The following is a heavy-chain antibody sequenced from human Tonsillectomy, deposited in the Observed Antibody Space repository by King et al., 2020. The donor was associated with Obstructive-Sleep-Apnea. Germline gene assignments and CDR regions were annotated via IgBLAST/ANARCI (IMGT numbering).Heavy chain of an antibody. J-gene: IGHJ4*02. D-gene: IGHD3-22*01. CDR2: IYHSGST. Sequence: QLQESGPGLVKPSETLSLTCTVSGYSISSDYYWGWIRQPPGKGLEWIGTIYHSGSTYCNPSLQSRVTISVITSKNQFSLKLSSVTAADMAVYYWARGTHDSSGYFDYWGQGTLVTVSS. CDR1: GYSISSDYY. CDR3: ARGTHDSSGYFDY. V-gene: IGHV4-38-2*02.